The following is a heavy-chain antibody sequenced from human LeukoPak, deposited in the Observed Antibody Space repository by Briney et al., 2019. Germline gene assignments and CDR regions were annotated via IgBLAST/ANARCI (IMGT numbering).Heavy chain of an antibody. CDR3: ARERGIAAAANCFDP. Sequence: PSDTLSLTCAVAGRSIGSSNCGGWVRQPPGKGLEWIGEIYHSGSTNYNPSLKSRVTISVDKSKNQFSLKLSSVTAADTAVYYCARERGIAAAANCFDPWGQGTLVTVSS. CDR2: IYHSGST. CDR1: GRSIGSSNC. V-gene: IGHV4-4*02. J-gene: IGHJ5*02. D-gene: IGHD6-13*01.